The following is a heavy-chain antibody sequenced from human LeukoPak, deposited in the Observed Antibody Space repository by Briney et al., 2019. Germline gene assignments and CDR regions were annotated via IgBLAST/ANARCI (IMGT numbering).Heavy chain of an antibody. V-gene: IGHV4-59*01. J-gene: IGHJ4*02. D-gene: IGHD5-24*01. Sequence: PSETLSLTCTVSGGSISSYYWSWIRQPPGKGLEWIGYIYYSGSTNYNPSLKSRVTISVDTSKNQFSLKLSSVTAADTAVYYCARGDKRWLQEGWGQGTLVTVSS. CDR1: GGSISSYY. CDR3: ARGDKRWLQEG. CDR2: IYYSGST.